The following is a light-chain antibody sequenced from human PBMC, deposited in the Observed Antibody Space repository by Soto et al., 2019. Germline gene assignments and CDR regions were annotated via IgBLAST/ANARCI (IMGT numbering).Light chain of an antibody. V-gene: IGKV3-20*01. Sequence: EIVLTQSPGTLSLSPGERATLSCRASQSVSSSYLAWYQQKPGQARRLLIYGASSRAPGIPYRFSGSGSGTEFTLTISRLQPEDFAVYYCQQYGGSPLTFGGGTKVESK. J-gene: IGKJ4*01. CDR2: GAS. CDR1: QSVSSSY. CDR3: QQYGGSPLT.